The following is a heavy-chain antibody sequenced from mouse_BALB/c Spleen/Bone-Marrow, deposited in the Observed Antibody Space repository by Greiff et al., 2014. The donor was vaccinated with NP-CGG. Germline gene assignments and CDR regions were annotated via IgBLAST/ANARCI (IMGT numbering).Heavy chain of an antibody. J-gene: IGHJ3*01. CDR2: IYPGSGST. D-gene: IGHD2-1*01. Sequence: KQSGSELVRPGASVRLSCKASGYTFTSHWMHWVKQRPGQGLEWIGNIYPGSGSTNYDEKFKSKATLTVDTSSSTAYMQLSSLTSEDSAVYYCTREDYGNSVFPYWGQGTLVTVSA. CDR1: GYTFTSHW. V-gene: IGHV1S22*01. CDR3: TREDYGNSVFPY.